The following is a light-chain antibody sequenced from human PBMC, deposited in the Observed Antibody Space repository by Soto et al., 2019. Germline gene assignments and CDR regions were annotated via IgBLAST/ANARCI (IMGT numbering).Light chain of an antibody. CDR2: DVT. Sequence: QSALTQPRSVSGSPGQSVTISCTGTSSDVGTYNFVSWYQQHPGKAPKFMIYDVTKRPSGVPDRFSGYKSGNTASLTISGLQAEDEADYHCCSNVGSYAPYVVGTGTKGTVL. J-gene: IGLJ1*01. CDR1: SSDVGTYNF. V-gene: IGLV2-11*01. CDR3: CSNVGSYAPYV.